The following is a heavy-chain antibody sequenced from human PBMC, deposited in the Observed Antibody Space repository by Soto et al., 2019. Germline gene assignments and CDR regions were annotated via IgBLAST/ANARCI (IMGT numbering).Heavy chain of an antibody. CDR2: IKHDGSET. CDR3: ARDFATHCSGSTCYPYAY. J-gene: IGHJ4*02. Sequence: GSLRLSCAASGFTFNTFWMSWVRQSPGKGLEWVANIKHDGSETYYVDSVKGRFTISRDNAKNSLFLQMNTLRTEDTAVYYCARDFATHCSGSTCYPYAYWGQGALVTVSS. CDR1: GFTFNTFW. D-gene: IGHD2-15*01. V-gene: IGHV3-7*03.